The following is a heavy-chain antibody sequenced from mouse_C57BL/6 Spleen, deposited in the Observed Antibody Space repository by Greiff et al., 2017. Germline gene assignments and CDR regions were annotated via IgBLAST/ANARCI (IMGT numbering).Heavy chain of an antibody. D-gene: IGHD1-1*01. CDR2: IDPSDSYT. J-gene: IGHJ4*01. V-gene: IGHV1-50*01. CDR3: ARRDYYGSSYDAIDY. Sequence: VQLQQPGAELVKPGASVKLSCKASGYTFTSYWMQWVKQRPGQGLEWIGEIDPSDSYTNYNQKFKGKATLTVDTSSSTAYMQLSSLTSEDSAVYYCARRDYYGSSYDAIDYWGQGTSVTVSS. CDR1: GYTFTSYW.